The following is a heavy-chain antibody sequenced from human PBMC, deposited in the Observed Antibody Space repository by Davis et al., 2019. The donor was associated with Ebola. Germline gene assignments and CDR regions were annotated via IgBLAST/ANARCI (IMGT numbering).Heavy chain of an antibody. J-gene: IGHJ4*02. CDR2: ISGSGGST. D-gene: IGHD3-3*01. V-gene: IGHV3-23*01. CDR3: ATLVALRFPAQ. Sequence: GESLKISCAASGFTFSSYAMSWVRQAPGEGLEWVSAISGSGGSTDYADSVKGRFTISRDNSKNTLFLQMHSLKTEDTAVYYCATLVALRFPAQWGRGTLVTVSS. CDR1: GFTFSSYA.